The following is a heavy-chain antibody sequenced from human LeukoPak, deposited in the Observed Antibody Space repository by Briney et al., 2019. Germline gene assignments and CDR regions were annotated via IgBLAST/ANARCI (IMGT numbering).Heavy chain of an antibody. J-gene: IGHJ4*02. Sequence: GRSLRLSCAASGFTFSSYAMTWVRQAPGKGLEWVANIKQDGSEKYYVDSVKGRFTISRDNARNSLYLQMNSLRAEDTAVYYCARGQLPGNYWGQGTLVTVSS. CDR2: IKQDGSEK. CDR1: GFTFSSYA. CDR3: ARGQLPGNY. V-gene: IGHV3-7*05. D-gene: IGHD2-2*01.